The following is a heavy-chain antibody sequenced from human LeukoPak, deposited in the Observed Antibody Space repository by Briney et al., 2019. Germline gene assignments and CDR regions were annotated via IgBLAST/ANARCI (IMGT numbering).Heavy chain of an antibody. CDR3: ASQGGLRNDF. V-gene: IGHV4-4*02. CDR1: GCSITIRDC. CDR2: ICLDGRI. Sequence: SETLSLTCGVSGCSITIRDCWCWVRQPPGKGLEWIGEICLDGRIHYTPSLKSRISISIDRSKDQFSLNLISVAAADTAIYFCASQGGLRNDFWGQGTLVTVSS. D-gene: IGHD1-26*01. J-gene: IGHJ4*02.